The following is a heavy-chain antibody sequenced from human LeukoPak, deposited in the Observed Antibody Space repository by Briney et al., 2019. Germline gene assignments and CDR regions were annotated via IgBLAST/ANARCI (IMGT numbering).Heavy chain of an antibody. CDR1: GFTFSSYA. Sequence: GGSLRLSCAASGFTFSSYAMSWVRQAPGKGLEWVSAISGSGGSTYYADSVKGRFTISRDNSKNTLYLQMNSPRAEDTAVYYCAKDGPLYYYDSSGRNGGFDYWGQGTLVTVSS. CDR3: AKDGPLYYYDSSGRNGGFDY. CDR2: ISGSGGST. J-gene: IGHJ4*02. D-gene: IGHD3-22*01. V-gene: IGHV3-23*01.